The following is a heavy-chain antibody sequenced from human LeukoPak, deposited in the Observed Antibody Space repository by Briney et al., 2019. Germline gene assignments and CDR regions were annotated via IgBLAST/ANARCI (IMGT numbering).Heavy chain of an antibody. V-gene: IGHV3-23*01. J-gene: IGHJ6*02. CDR3: AKNLYCGGGSCYPSALGMDV. Sequence: PGGSLRLSCAASGFTFSSYAMSWVRQAPGKGQEWVSSISGSGNRTYYADSVKGRFTISRDNSKNTLFLQMNSLRAEDTAVYYCAKNLYCGGGSCYPSALGMDVWGQGTTVTVSS. CDR1: GFTFSSYA. D-gene: IGHD2-15*01. CDR2: ISGSGNRT.